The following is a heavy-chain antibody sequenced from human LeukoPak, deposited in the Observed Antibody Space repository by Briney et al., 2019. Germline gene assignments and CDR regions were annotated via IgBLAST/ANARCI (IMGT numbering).Heavy chain of an antibody. CDR2: VSYGGTT. Sequence: SETLSLTCTVSGGSITGFYWSWIRQPPGKGLEWIGYVSYGGTTNYNPSLKSRVTISVDTSKNQFSLKLRSVTAADTAVYYCAMAGVAALRFDPWGQEPWSPSPQ. V-gene: IGHV4-59*01. D-gene: IGHD6-13*01. J-gene: IGHJ5*02. CDR1: GGSITGFY. CDR3: AMAGVAALRFDP.